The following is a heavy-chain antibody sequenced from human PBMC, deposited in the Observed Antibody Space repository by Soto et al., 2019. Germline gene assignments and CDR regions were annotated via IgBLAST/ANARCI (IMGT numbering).Heavy chain of an antibody. CDR3: VRTSLVVAAASREGY. D-gene: IGHD2-15*01. Sequence: EVQLVESGGGLVQPGGSLRLSCAASGFTFSSYWMHWVRQAPGKGLVWVSRINSDGSSTSYADSVKGRFTISRDNAKKPLYLQMKSLRAEDTAVYFCVRTSLVVAAASREGYWGQGTLVTVSS. V-gene: IGHV3-74*01. CDR1: GFTFSSYW. J-gene: IGHJ4*02. CDR2: INSDGSST.